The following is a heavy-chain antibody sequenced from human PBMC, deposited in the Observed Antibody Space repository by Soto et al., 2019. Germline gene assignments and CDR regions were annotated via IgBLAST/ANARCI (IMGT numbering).Heavy chain of an antibody. D-gene: IGHD4-17*01. Sequence: QVQLVQSGAEVKKPGSSVKVSCKASGGTFSSYAISWVRQAPGQGLEWMGGIIPTFGTANYAQKFQGRVTITADESTSTAYMELSSLRSEDTAVYYCARAPPTTVVHYYYYGMDVWGQGTTVTVSS. CDR2: IIPTFGTA. V-gene: IGHV1-69*01. J-gene: IGHJ6*02. CDR1: GGTFSSYA. CDR3: ARAPPTTVVHYYYYGMDV.